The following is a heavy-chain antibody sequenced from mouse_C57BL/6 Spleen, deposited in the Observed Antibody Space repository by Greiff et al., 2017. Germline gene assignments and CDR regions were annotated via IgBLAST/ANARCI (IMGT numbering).Heavy chain of an antibody. V-gene: IGHV5-9*01. CDR1: GFTFSSYT. CDR2: ISGGGGNT. CDR3: ARHETTVVSYYFDY. D-gene: IGHD1-1*01. J-gene: IGHJ2*01. Sequence: ESGGGLVKPGGSLKLSCAASGFTFSSYTMSWVRQTPEKRLEWVATISGGGGNTYYPDSVKGRFTISRDNAKNTLYLQMSSLRSEDMALYYCARHETTVVSYYFDYWGQGTTLTVSS.